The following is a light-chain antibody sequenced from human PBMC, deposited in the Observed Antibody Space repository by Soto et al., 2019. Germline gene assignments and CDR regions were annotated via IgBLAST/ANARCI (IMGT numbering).Light chain of an antibody. CDR2: DDS. J-gene: IGLJ3*02. Sequence: SYELTQPPSVSVAPGQTARITCGGNNIGSKSVHWYQQKPGQAPVLVVYDDSDRPSGIPERFSGSNSGNTVTLTISRVEAGDEADYYCQVWDSSSDLWVFGGGTKLTVL. CDR1: NIGSKS. CDR3: QVWDSSSDLWV. V-gene: IGLV3-21*02.